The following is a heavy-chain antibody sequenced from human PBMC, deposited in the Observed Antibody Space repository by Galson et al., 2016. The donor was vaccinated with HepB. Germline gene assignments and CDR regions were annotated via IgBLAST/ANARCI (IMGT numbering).Heavy chain of an antibody. Sequence: SVKVSCKASGGTLRNQAITWVRQAPGQGLEWMGGIIPIFGTINYAQKFQGRVTITADESTSTAYMEVSSLRSEDTAVYYCARVTATKNFHYGMDVWGRGTTVTVSS. CDR2: IIPIFGTI. CDR1: GGTLRNQA. J-gene: IGHJ6*02. CDR3: ARVTATKNFHYGMDV. D-gene: IGHD5-12*01. V-gene: IGHV1-69*13.